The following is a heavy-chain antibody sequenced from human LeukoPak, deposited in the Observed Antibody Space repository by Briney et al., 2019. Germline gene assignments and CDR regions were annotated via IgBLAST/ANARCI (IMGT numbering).Heavy chain of an antibody. CDR2: IYYRGST. J-gene: IGHJ3*02. Sequence: SETLSLTCTVSGGSISSYYWSWIRQPPGKGLEWIGYIYYRGSTNYNPSLKSRVTISVDTSKNQFSLKLSSVTAADTAVYYCARDSPEYCSGGSCYDSFAAFDIWGQGTMVTVSS. D-gene: IGHD2-15*01. V-gene: IGHV4-59*01. CDR1: GGSISSYY. CDR3: ARDSPEYCSGGSCYDSFAAFDI.